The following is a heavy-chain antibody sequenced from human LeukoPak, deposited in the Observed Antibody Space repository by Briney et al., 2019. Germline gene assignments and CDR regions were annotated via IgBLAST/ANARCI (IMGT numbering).Heavy chain of an antibody. Sequence: ASVKVSCKASGYTFTGYYMHWVRQAPGQGLEWMGWINPNSGGTNYAQKFQGRVTMTRDTSISTAYMELSRLRSDDTAVYYCARTNRELVTGFDYWGQGTLVTVSS. CDR1: GYTFTGYY. CDR3: ARTNRELVTGFDY. V-gene: IGHV1-2*02. D-gene: IGHD6-6*01. J-gene: IGHJ4*02. CDR2: INPNSGGT.